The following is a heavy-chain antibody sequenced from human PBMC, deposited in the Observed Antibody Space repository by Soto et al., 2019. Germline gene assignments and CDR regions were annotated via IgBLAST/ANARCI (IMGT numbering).Heavy chain of an antibody. CDR2: IYTSWST. CDR1: GGSISSYY. Sequence: SETLSLTCTVSGGSISSYYWSWIRQPAGKGLEWIGRIYTSWSTNYNPSLKSRVTMSIDTSTNQFSLKLSSVTAADTAVYYCARDSAYSSRWGVRYYGMDVWGQGTTVTVYS. V-gene: IGHV4-4*07. J-gene: IGHJ6*02. D-gene: IGHD6-13*01. CDR3: ARDSAYSSRWGVRYYGMDV.